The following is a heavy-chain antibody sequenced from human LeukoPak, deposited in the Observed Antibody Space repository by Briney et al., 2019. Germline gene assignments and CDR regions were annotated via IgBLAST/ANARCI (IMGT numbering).Heavy chain of an antibody. J-gene: IGHJ4*02. CDR1: GFTLSSYD. Sequence: GGSLRLSCAASGFTLSSYDMHWVRQATGKGLEWVSVIGTTGDTDYAGSVKGRVTISRENANNSLNVQMNRVRAGDTAVNYCANARRGYGSGNYPQYYFDLWGQGTLVTVSS. V-gene: IGHV3-13*01. CDR3: ANARRGYGSGNYPQYYFDL. CDR2: IGTTGDT. D-gene: IGHD3-10*01.